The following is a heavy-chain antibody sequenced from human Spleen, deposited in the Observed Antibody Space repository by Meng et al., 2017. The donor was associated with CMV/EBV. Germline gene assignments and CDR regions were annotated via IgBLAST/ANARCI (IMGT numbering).Heavy chain of an antibody. V-gene: IGHV3-48*04. CDR3: TRSGDGYQLLRYGMDV. J-gene: IGHJ6*02. D-gene: IGHD2-2*01. CDR1: GFTFSTYS. Sequence: GESLKISCAASGFTFSTYSMNWVRQAPGKGLEWVSSISWNSGSIGYGDSVEGRFTISRDNAKNSLYLQMNSLRAEDTAVYYCTRSGDGYQLLRYGMDVWGQGTTVTVSS. CDR2: ISWNSGSI.